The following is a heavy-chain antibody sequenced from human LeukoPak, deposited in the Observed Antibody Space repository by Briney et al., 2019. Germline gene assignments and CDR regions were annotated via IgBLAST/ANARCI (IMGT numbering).Heavy chain of an antibody. CDR2: IYYSGST. Sequence: SETLSLTCAVYGGSFSGYYWSWIRQPPGKGLEWIGSIYYSGSTYYNPSLKSRVTISVDTSKNQFSLKLSSVTAADTAVYYCARGIAAAGGYYYYYMDVWGKGTTVTVSS. CDR3: ARGIAAAGGYYYYYMDV. CDR1: GGSFSGYY. V-gene: IGHV4-34*01. D-gene: IGHD6-13*01. J-gene: IGHJ6*03.